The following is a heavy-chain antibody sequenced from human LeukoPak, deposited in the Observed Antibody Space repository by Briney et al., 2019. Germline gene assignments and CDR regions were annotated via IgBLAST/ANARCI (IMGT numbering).Heavy chain of an antibody. CDR3: ARGPPPDFDC. CDR2: IYTTGST. V-gene: IGHV4-4*07. J-gene: IGHJ4*02. Sequence: SQTLSLTCTVSGGSISDYYWSWIRQPAGKGLEWIGRIYTTGSTDYNPSLKSRVTMSVDTSKNQFSLKLSSVTAADTAVYYCARGPPPDFDCWGQGTLVTVSS. CDR1: GGSISDYY.